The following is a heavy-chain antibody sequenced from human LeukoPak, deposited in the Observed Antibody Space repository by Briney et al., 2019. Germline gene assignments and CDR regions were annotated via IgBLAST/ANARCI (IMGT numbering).Heavy chain of an antibody. J-gene: IGHJ4*02. D-gene: IGHD3-22*01. V-gene: IGHV3-7*03. Sequence: GGSLRLSCAASGFIFTDYWMYWVRQAPGRGLAWVANIKEDGSEKNYVDSVKGRFTISRDNAKNSVYLQMNSLRVEDTAVYYCARDAPRTYYYDSSGYLPLNFGYWGQGTLVTVSS. CDR1: GFIFTDYW. CDR3: ARDAPRTYYYDSSGYLPLNFGY. CDR2: IKEDGSEK.